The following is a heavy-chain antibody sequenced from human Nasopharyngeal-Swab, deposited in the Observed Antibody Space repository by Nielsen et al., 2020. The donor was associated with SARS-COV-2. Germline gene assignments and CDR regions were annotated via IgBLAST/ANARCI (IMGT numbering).Heavy chain of an antibody. J-gene: IGHJ4*02. CDR1: GGSISSYY. CDR2: IYYSGST. Sequence: SETLSLTCTVSGGSISSYYWSWIRQPPGKGLEWIGYIYYSGSTNYNPSLKSRVTISVDTSKNQFSLKLSSVAAADTAVYYCARGIVVALDYWGQGTLVTVSS. D-gene: IGHD3-22*01. V-gene: IGHV4-59*01. CDR3: ARGIVVALDY.